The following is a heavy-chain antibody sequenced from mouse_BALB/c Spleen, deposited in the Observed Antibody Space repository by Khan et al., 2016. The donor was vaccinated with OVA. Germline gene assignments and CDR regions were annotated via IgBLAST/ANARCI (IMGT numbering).Heavy chain of an antibody. Sequence: EVQLQESGPGLVKPSQSLSLTCTVTGYSITSDYAWNWIRQFPGNKLEWMGYIKYSGSTSYNPPLKSRISITRDTSKHQFFLQLKSVTTEDTAAYYGARAGTITTVVATDFDYWGQGTTLTVSS. CDR1: GYSITSDYA. D-gene: IGHD1-1*01. J-gene: IGHJ2*01. CDR3: ARAGTITTVVATDFDY. V-gene: IGHV3-2*02. CDR2: IKYSGST.